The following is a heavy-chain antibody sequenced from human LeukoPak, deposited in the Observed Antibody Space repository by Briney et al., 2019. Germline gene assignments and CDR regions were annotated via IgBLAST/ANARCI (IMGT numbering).Heavy chain of an antibody. CDR3: TGNYYGSGSYADFDY. J-gene: IGHJ4*02. Sequence: GGSLRLSCAASGFTFSGSALHWVRQASGQGREWVGRIRSTANGCATAYAASVKGRFTISRDDSKNTSYLQMDSLKTEDTAVYYCTGNYYGSGSYADFDYWGQGTLVTVSS. CDR2: IRSTANGCAT. V-gene: IGHV3-73*01. D-gene: IGHD3-10*01. CDR1: GFTFSGSA.